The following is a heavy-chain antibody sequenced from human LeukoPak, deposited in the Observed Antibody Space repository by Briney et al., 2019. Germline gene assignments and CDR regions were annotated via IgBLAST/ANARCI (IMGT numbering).Heavy chain of an antibody. Sequence: GGSPRLSCAASGFTFSSYGMHWVRQAPGKGLEWVAFIRYDGSNKYYDSVKGRFTISRDNSKNTLYLQMNSLRAEDTAVYYCARRYCSGGSCYSIDYWGQGTLVTVSS. D-gene: IGHD2-15*01. CDR2: IRYDGSNK. J-gene: IGHJ4*02. CDR3: ARRYCSGGSCYSIDY. CDR1: GFTFSSYG. V-gene: IGHV3-30*02.